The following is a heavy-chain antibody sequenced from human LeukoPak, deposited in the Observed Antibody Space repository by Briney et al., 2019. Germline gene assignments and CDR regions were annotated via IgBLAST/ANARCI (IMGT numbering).Heavy chain of an antibody. J-gene: IGHJ3*02. V-gene: IGHV5-51*01. CDR3: ARLLWDIVVVTAIPNDAFDI. CDR1: GYSFTSYW. CDR2: IYPGDSDT. D-gene: IGHD2-21*02. Sequence: GESLKISCKGSGYSFTSYWIGWVRQMPGKGLEWMGIIYPGDSDTRYSPSFQGQVTISADKSISTAYLQWSSLKASDTAMYYCARLLWDIVVVTAIPNDAFDIWGQGTMVTVSS.